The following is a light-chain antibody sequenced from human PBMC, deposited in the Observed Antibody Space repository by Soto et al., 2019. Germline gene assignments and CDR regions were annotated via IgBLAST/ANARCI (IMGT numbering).Light chain of an antibody. CDR1: QSVSSSY. V-gene: IGKV3-15*01. CDR2: GAS. CDR3: HHYNNWPPWT. J-gene: IGKJ1*01. Sequence: EIVMTQSPATLSAFPGDRVTRSCRASQSVSSSYLAWYQQKPGQSPRLLISGASTRAAGVPDRFSGSGSGTEFTLTITSLQSEDFAVYYCHHYNNWPPWTFGQGTKVDIK.